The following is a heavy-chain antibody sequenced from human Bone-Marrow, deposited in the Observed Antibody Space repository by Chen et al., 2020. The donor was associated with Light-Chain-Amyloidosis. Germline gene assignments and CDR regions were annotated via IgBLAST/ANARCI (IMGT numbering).Heavy chain of an antibody. J-gene: IGHJ3*02. D-gene: IGHD4-17*01. Sequence: EVQRGETGGGLIQPGGSLRLSCEASGFIVSDNYITWVRQAPGKGLEWVSVIYSGGITYYADSRNTLYLQMNSLRAEDTAIYYCASTTVTTRHVGAFDIWGQGTKVTVSS. V-gene: IGHV3-53*02. CDR2: IYSGGIT. CDR3: ASTTVTTRHVGAFDI. CDR1: GFIVSDNY.